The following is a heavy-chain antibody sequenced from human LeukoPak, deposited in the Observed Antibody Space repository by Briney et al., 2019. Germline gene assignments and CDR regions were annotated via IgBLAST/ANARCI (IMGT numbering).Heavy chain of an antibody. CDR3: ARHVGGYDILTGYYSDLFDY. J-gene: IGHJ4*02. V-gene: IGHV4-39*01. D-gene: IGHD3-9*01. CDR2: IFYSGST. CDR1: GGSISSSSYY. Sequence: PSETLSLTCTVSGGSISSSSYYWGWIRQPPGKGLEWIGSIFYSGSTYYNPSLKSRVTISVDTSKNQFSLKVKSVTAADTAVYYCARHVGGYDILTGYYSDLFDYWGQGTLVTVSS.